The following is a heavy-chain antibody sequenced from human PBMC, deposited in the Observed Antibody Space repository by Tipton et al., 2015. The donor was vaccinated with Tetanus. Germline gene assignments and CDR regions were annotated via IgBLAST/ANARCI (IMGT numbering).Heavy chain of an antibody. CDR3: ARDVGRDYYDSSGYYMDV. CDR1: GYTFTSYG. V-gene: IGHV1-18*01. Sequence: QLVQSGPEVKKPGASVKVSCKASGYTFTSYGISWVRQAPGQGLEWMGWISAYNGNTNYAQKLQGRVTMTTDTSTSTAYMELRSLGSDDTAVYYCARDVGRDYYDSSGYYMDVWGKGTTVTVSS. D-gene: IGHD3-22*01. J-gene: IGHJ6*03. CDR2: ISAYNGNT.